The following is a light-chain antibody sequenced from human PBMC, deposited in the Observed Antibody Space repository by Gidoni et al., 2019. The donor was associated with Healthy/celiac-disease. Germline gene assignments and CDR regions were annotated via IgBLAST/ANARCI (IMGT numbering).Light chain of an antibody. CDR1: SSDVASYDL. Sequence: SALTQPAAGSGSPGQSITISCTGSSSDVASYDLLSWYPQPPGNAPNLMFYEGSKRPSVVATRFSGSKSGNTASLTISGLLAEDEADYYCCSYAGSSTPYVFGTGTKVTVL. CDR2: EGS. V-gene: IGLV2-23*01. CDR3: CSYAGSSTPYV. J-gene: IGLJ1*01.